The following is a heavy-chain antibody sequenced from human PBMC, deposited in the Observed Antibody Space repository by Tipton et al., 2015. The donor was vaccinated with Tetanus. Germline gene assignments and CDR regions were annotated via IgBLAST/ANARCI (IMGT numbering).Heavy chain of an antibody. CDR2: TYYKSRWST. V-gene: IGHV6-1*01. Sequence: GLVKPSQTLSLTCAISGDSVSSNSAVWNWIRQSPSRGLEWLGRTYYKSRWSTNYAVSVKSRITINPDTSKNQFSLQLTSMTPEDAAVYRCAGGDVSFDIWGHGPMVTVS. J-gene: IGHJ3*02. D-gene: IGHD2-8*01. CDR1: GDSVSSNSAV. CDR3: AGGDVSFDI.